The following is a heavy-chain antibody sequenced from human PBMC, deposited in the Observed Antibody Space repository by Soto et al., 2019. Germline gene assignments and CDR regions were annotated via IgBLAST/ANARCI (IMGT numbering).Heavy chain of an antibody. CDR3: AKEQLAMTVVVADYFDS. Sequence: QVQLVESGGGVVQPGKSLRLSCAASGFTFSTYGIHWVRQAPGKGLEWVALISYDGGSTYYGESVKGRFIISRDNSHNTVALQMNSLRADDTAVYFCAKEQLAMTVVVADYFDSWGQGTLVTVSS. V-gene: IGHV3-30*18. CDR1: GFTFSTYG. J-gene: IGHJ4*02. CDR2: ISYDGGST. D-gene: IGHD3-22*01.